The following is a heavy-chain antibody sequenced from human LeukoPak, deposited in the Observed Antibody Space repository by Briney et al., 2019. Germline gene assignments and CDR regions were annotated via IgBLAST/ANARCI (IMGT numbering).Heavy chain of an antibody. J-gene: IGHJ2*01. CDR2: ISHKGEN. CDR3: TRLAKCTSTCRGKYWYFDV. CDR1: GGSFIGSI. D-gene: IGHD2-8*01. V-gene: IGHV4-34*01. Sequence: PSETLSLTCADYGGSFIGSIWCSIRPAPGERLEWICEISHKGENTHRASLKSRVTTSLDAAKNQFSLQLNSVPAADTDVYSCTRLAKCTSTCRGKYWYFDVWGRGTLVTVSS.